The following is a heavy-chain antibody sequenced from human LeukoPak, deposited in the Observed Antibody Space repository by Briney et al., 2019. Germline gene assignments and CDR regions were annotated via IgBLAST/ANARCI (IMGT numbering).Heavy chain of an antibody. V-gene: IGHV3-53*01. CDR2: IYAGGDT. CDR1: GLTVSSNY. Sequence: GGTLRLSCAASGLTVSSNYMTWVRQAPGKGLEWVSNIYAGGDTHYADSVRGRFTISRDNSNNTLYLQMNSLRAEDTAVYYCARYTFRAVDIWGQGTMVTVSS. D-gene: IGHD3-16*01. J-gene: IGHJ3*02. CDR3: ARYTFRAVDI.